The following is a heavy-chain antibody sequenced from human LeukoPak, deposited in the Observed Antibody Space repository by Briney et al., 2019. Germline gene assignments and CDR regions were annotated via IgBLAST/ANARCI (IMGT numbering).Heavy chain of an antibody. Sequence: GGSLRLSCAASGFTFSRYAMSWVRQAPGRGVEWVSAISGSGGSTYYADSVKGRFTISRDNSKNTLYLQMNSLRVADTAVYYCATDPQRDGDFWGQGTLVAVSS. CDR2: ISGSGGST. J-gene: IGHJ4*02. V-gene: IGHV3-23*01. CDR3: ATDPQRDGDF. CDR1: GFTFSRYA.